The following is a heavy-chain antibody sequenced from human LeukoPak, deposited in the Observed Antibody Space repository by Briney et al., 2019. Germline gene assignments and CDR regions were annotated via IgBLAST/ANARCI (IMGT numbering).Heavy chain of an antibody. CDR2: IYSSGST. D-gene: IGHD2-15*01. Sequence: SGTLSLTCTVSGGSISSYYWSWIRQPPGKGLEWIGNIYSSGSTHYNPSLKSRVTISLDTSKIQFSLKLSSVTAADTAVYYCARESTNSGGFDIWGQGTMVTVSS. V-gene: IGHV4-4*09. CDR3: ARESTNSGGFDI. J-gene: IGHJ3*02. CDR1: GGSISSYY.